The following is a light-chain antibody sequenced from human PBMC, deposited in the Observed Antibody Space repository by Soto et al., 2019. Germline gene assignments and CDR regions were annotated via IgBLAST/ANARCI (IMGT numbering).Light chain of an antibody. V-gene: IGLV2-8*01. CDR2: GVS. J-gene: IGLJ2*01. Sequence: QSALTQPASVSGSPGQSITISCTGTSSDVGGYNSVSWYRQDPGKAPKLMIYGVSKRPSGVPDRFSGSKSGNTASLTVSGLQAEDEADYYCSSYAGSNNYVVFGGGTKLTVL. CDR1: SSDVGGYNS. CDR3: SSYAGSNNYVV.